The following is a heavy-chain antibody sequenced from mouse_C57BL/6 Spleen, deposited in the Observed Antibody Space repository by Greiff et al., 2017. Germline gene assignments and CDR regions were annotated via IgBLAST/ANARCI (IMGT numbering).Heavy chain of an antibody. J-gene: IGHJ3*01. Sequence: QVQLQQPGAELVMPGASVKLSCKASGYTFTSYWMHWVKQRPGQGLEWIGEIDPSDSYTNYNQKFKGKSTLTVDKSSSSAYMHLSSLTSADSAVYYCARWGTHSSAFAYWGQGTLVTVSA. CDR3: ARWGTHSSAFAY. CDR1: GYTFTSYW. D-gene: IGHD3-2*02. CDR2: IDPSDSYT. V-gene: IGHV1-69*01.